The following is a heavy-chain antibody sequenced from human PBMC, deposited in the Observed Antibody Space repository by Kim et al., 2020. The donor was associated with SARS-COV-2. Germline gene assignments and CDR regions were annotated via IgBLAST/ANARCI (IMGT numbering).Heavy chain of an antibody. V-gene: IGHV4-34*01. CDR1: GGSFSGYY. D-gene: IGHD2-2*01. J-gene: IGHJ4*02. Sequence: SETLSLTCAVYGGSFSGYYWSWIRQPPGKGLEWIGEINHSGSTNYNPSLKSRVTISVDTSKNQFSLKLSSVTAADTAVYYCAREPGMGYCSSTSCRGFDYWGQGTLVTVSS. CDR2: INHSGST. CDR3: AREPGMGYCSSTSCRGFDY.